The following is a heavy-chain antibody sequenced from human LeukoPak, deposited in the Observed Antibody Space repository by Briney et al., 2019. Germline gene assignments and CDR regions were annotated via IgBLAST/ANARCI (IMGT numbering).Heavy chain of an antibody. Sequence: SETLSLTCTVSGGSISSYYWSWIRQPPGKGLEWIGYIYYSGSTNYNPSLKSRVTISVDTSKNQFSLNLSSVTAADTAVYYCARKGSGSYYASFDYWGQGTLVTVSS. CDR2: IYYSGST. CDR3: ARKGSGSYYASFDY. CDR1: GGSISSYY. V-gene: IGHV4-59*01. J-gene: IGHJ4*02. D-gene: IGHD1-26*01.